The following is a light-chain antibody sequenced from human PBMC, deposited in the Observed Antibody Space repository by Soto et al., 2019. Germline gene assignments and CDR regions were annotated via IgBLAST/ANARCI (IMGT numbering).Light chain of an antibody. Sequence: QSALTQPASVSGSPGQSITISCSGTPSDIGAYNYVSWYQQHPGKAPKVIIYDVTNRPSGVSSRFSCSKSGTTASLPISGLQAEDEANYYCGSYTISSTLMIFGGGTKLTVL. V-gene: IGLV2-14*03. CDR3: GSYTISSTLMI. CDR1: PSDIGAYNY. CDR2: DVT. J-gene: IGLJ2*01.